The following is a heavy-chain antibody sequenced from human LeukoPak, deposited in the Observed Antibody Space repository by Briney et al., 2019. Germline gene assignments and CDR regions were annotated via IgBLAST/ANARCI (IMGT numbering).Heavy chain of an antibody. V-gene: IGHV3-74*01. J-gene: IGHJ4*02. CDR2: INSDGSST. CDR3: ARVDSSPTHYFDY. Sequence: GGSLRLSCAASGFTFSSYWXHWVXXAPXKXXVXVSRINSDGSSTSYADSVKGRFTISRDNAKNTLYLQMNSLRAEDTAVYYCARVDSSPTHYFDYWGQGTLVTVSS. D-gene: IGHD6-13*01. CDR1: GFTFSSYW.